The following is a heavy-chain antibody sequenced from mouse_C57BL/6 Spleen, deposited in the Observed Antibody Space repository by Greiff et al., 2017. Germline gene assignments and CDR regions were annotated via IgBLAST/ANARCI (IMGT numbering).Heavy chain of an antibody. V-gene: IGHV5-4*01. CDR1: GFTFSSYA. CDR2: ISDGGSYT. D-gene: IGHD1-1*01. J-gene: IGHJ2*01. Sequence: EVQRVESGGGLVKPGGSLKLSCAASGFTFSSYAMSWVRQTPEKRLEWVATISDGGSYTYYPDNVKGRFTISRDNAKNNLYLQMSHLKSEDTAMDYCARAITTVAYFDYWGQGTTLTVSS. CDR3: ARAITTVAYFDY.